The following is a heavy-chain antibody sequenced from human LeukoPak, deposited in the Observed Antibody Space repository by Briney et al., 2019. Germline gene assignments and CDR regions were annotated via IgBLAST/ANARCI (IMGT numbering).Heavy chain of an antibody. V-gene: IGHV4-34*01. CDR1: GGSFSGYY. CDR3: ARGAAAFDY. D-gene: IGHD6-13*01. Sequence: SETLSLTCAVYGGSFSGYYWSWIRQPPGKGLEWIGEINHSGSTNYNPPLKSRVTISVNTSKNQFSLKLSSVTAADTAVYYCARGAAAFDYWGQGTLVTVSS. J-gene: IGHJ4*02. CDR2: INHSGST.